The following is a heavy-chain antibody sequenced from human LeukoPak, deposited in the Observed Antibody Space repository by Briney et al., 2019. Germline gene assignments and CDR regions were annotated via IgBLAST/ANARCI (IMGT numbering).Heavy chain of an antibody. V-gene: IGHV1-3*01. D-gene: IGHD3-10*01. J-gene: IGHJ4*02. CDR2: INAGNGNT. Sequence: GASVKVSCKASGYTFTGYYMHWVRQAPGQGLEWMGWINAGNGNTKYSQKFQGRVTITRDTSASTAYMELSSLRSEDTAVYYCARDKRGGLLWFGELLTGPLDYWGQGTLVTVSS. CDR1: GYTFTGYY. CDR3: ARDKRGGLLWFGELLTGPLDY.